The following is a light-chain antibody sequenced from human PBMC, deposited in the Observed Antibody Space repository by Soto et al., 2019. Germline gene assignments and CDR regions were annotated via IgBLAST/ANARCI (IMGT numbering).Light chain of an antibody. CDR1: QNLGTLY. CDR3: QQYAGSPRT. CDR2: SAS. Sequence: EIVLTQSPGTLSLSPGGRGTLSCRASQNLGTLYLAWFQQKSGQAPRLLIYSASRRATGIPDRFTGSGSGTDFTLTINRVEPEDFAVYFRQQYAGSPRTFGQGTKVDIK. V-gene: IGKV3-20*01. J-gene: IGKJ1*01.